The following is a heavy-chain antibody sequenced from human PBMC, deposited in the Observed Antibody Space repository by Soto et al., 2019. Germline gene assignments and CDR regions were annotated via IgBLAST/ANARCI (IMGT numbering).Heavy chain of an antibody. D-gene: IGHD3-22*01. V-gene: IGHV3-21*01. CDR3: ARVYDSSGYYSLYYYYYGMDV. J-gene: IGHJ6*02. Sequence: GSLRLSCAASGFTFSSYSMNWVRQAPGKGLEWVSSISSSSSYIYYADSVKGRFTISRDNAKNSLYLQMNSLRAEDTAVYYCARVYDSSGYYSLYYYYYGMDVWGQGTTVTVSS. CDR2: ISSSSSYI. CDR1: GFTFSSYS.